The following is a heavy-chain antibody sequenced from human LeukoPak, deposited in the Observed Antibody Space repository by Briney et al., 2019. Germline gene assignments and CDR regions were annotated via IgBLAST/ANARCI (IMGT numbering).Heavy chain of an antibody. CDR3: ARSDRDLWYFDL. CDR1: GGSISTYY. V-gene: IGHV4-59*01. CDR2: VYYSGTT. Sequence: KPSETLSLTCTVSGGSISTYYWSWIRQPPGKGLEWIGYVYYSGTTNYKYKSSLKSRVTISVDTSKNQFSLWLSSVTAADTAVYYCARSDRDLWYFDLWGRGTLVTVSS. J-gene: IGHJ2*01.